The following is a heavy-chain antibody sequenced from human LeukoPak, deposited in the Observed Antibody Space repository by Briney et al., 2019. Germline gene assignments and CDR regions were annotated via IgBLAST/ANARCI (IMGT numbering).Heavy chain of an antibody. CDR1: GLTFGSYG. J-gene: IGHJ4*02. Sequence: GGSLRLSCAASGLTFGSYGMHWVRQAPGKGLEWVAVIWYDGSNKYYADSVKGRFTISRDNSINALYLQMNSLRAEDTAVYYYARKTVHRAGGDFWGQGTLVTVSS. CDR3: ARKTVHRAGGDF. CDR2: IWYDGSNK. D-gene: IGHD3-16*01. V-gene: IGHV3-33*01.